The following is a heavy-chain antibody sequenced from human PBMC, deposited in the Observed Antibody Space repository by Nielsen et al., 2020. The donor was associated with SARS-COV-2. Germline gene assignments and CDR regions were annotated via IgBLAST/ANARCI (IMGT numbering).Heavy chain of an antibody. CDR2: INHSGST. V-gene: IGHV4-34*01. CDR3: ARGHGGFWSGYYHYYYYGMDV. J-gene: IGHJ6*02. D-gene: IGHD3-3*01. Sequence: SETLSLTCAVYGGSFSGYYWSWIRQPPGKGLEWIGEINHSGSTNYNPSLKSRVTISVDTSKNQFSLKLSSVTAADTAVHYCARGHGGFWSGYYHYYYYGMDVWGQGTTVTVSS. CDR1: GGSFSGYY.